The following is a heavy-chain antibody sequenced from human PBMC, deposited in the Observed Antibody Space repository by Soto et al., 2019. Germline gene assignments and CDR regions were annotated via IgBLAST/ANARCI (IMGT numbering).Heavy chain of an antibody. CDR1: GGSISSGGYS. Sequence: SSETLSLTCAVSGGSISSGGYSWSWIRQPPGKGLEWIGYIYYSGSTYYNPSLKSRVTISVDTSKNQFSLKLSSVTAADTAVYYCARDNGCSGGSCYGFDYWGQGTLVTVSS. J-gene: IGHJ4*02. V-gene: IGHV4-30-2*05. D-gene: IGHD2-15*01. CDR3: ARDNGCSGGSCYGFDY. CDR2: IYYSGST.